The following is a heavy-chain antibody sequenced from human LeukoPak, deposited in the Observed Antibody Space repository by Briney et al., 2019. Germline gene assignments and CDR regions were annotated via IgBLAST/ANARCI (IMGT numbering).Heavy chain of an antibody. CDR1: RGSISRSY. Sequence: SETLSLTCSVSRGSISRSYWSSIRQPPGKGLEWSGYVYCSGSTNCNPPLKSRVTMSVDTSKNQFSLKLSSVTAADTAVYYCARGVAAAGDFDYWGQGTLVTVSS. CDR3: ARGVAAAGDFDY. J-gene: IGHJ4*02. D-gene: IGHD6-13*01. V-gene: IGHV4-59*12. CDR2: VYCSGST.